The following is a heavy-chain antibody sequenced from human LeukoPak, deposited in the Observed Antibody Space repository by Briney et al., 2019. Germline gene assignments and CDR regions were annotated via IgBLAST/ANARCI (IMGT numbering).Heavy chain of an antibody. Sequence: ASVRVSCKTSGYTFTNYYLHWVRQAPGQGLEWVGWINPNSGGTNYAQNFQDRVTMTRDTSISTAYMDLSRLRSDDTAVYYCARGSWFGDLLYAQPAYYFDYWGQGTLATVSS. CDR1: GYTFTNYY. V-gene: IGHV1-2*02. CDR2: INPNSGGT. J-gene: IGHJ4*02. D-gene: IGHD3-10*01. CDR3: ARGSWFGDLLYAQPAYYFDY.